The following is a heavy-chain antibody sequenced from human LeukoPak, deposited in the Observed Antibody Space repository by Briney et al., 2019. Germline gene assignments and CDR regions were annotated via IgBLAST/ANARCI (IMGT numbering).Heavy chain of an antibody. Sequence: PGGSLRLSCAASVFTVSSNYMSWVRQAPGKGLEWVSVIYSGGSTYYADSVKGRFTISRDNSKNTQYLQMNSLRAEDTAVYYCARARVRFRFDPWGQGTLVTVSS. CDR2: IYSGGST. CDR3: ARARVRFRFDP. D-gene: IGHD3-10*01. V-gene: IGHV3-53*01. J-gene: IGHJ5*02. CDR1: VFTVSSNY.